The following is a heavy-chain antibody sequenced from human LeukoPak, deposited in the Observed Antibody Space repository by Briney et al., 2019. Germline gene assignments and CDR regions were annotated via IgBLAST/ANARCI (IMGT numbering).Heavy chain of an antibody. Sequence: SETLSLTCTVSGGSISSYYWSWIRQPPGKGLEWIGYIYYSGSTKYNPSLKSRVTISVDTSKNQFSLKLSPVTAADTAVYYCASGSAYVEWYFDLWGRGTLATVSS. D-gene: IGHD5-12*01. V-gene: IGHV4-59*01. CDR3: ASGSAYVEWYFDL. CDR1: GGSISSYY. J-gene: IGHJ2*01. CDR2: IYYSGST.